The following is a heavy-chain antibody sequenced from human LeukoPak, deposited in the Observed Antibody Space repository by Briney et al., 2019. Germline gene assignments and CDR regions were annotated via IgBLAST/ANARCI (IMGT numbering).Heavy chain of an antibody. D-gene: IGHD3-3*01. CDR1: GGTFSSYT. J-gene: IGHJ5*02. CDR3: ARAPNRILEPGKWFDP. Sequence: GASVKVSCKASGGTFSSYTISWVRQAPGQGLEWVGRIIPILGIANYAQKFQGRVTITADKSTSTAYMELSSLRSEDTAVYYCARAPNRILEPGKWFDPWGQGTLVTVSS. CDR2: IIPILGIA. V-gene: IGHV1-69*02.